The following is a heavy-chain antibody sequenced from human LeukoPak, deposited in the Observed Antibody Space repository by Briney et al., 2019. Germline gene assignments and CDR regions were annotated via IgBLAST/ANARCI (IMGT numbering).Heavy chain of an antibody. CDR3: ARGHGRWLQSHSYYYYFMDV. D-gene: IGHD5-12*01. CDR1: GGSFSGYY. Sequence: SETLSLTCAVYGGSFSGYYWSWIRQPPGKGLEWIGEINHSGSTNYNPSLKSRVTISVDTSKNQFSLKLSSVTAADMAVYYCARGHGRWLQSHSYYYYFMDVWGKGTTVTVSS. J-gene: IGHJ6*03. V-gene: IGHV4-34*01. CDR2: INHSGST.